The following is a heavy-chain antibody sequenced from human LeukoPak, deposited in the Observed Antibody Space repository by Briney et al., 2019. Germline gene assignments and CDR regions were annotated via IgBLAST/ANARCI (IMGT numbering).Heavy chain of an antibody. J-gene: IGHJ4*02. Sequence: ASVKVSCKASGGTFSSYAISWVRQAPGQGLEWMGGIIPIVGTANYAQKFQGRVTITADESTSTAYMELSSLRSDVTAVYYCAREWELGAFDYWGQGTLVTVSS. CDR2: IIPIVGTA. V-gene: IGHV1-69*13. CDR1: GGTFSSYA. D-gene: IGHD1-26*01. CDR3: AREWELGAFDY.